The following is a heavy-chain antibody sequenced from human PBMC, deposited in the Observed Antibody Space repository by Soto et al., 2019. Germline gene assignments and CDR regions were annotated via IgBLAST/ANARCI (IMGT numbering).Heavy chain of an antibody. CDR2: IYYSGST. J-gene: IGHJ4*02. Sequence: PSETLSLTCTVSGGSISSGGYYWSWIRQHPGKGLEWIGYIYYSGSTYYNPSLKSRVTISVDTSKNQFSLKLSSVTAADTAVYYCARGGYYYDSSGYSPLYYFDYWGQGTLVTVSS. D-gene: IGHD3-22*01. CDR3: ARGGYYYDSSGYSPLYYFDY. CDR1: GGSISSGGYY. V-gene: IGHV4-31*03.